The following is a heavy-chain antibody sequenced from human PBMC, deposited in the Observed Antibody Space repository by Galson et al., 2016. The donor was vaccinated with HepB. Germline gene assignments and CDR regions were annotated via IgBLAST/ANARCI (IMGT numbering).Heavy chain of an antibody. D-gene: IGHD3-10*01. Sequence: TLSLTCTVSNGSISGGIYYWSWFRQDTGKGLEWIGYISYSGSTYYNPSLKSRVLISIDTSKNHFSLKLSSVTAADTAVYYCARAPFSLYASGSYYRDYYYLDVWGKGTTVTVSS. CDR3: ARAPFSLYASGSYYRDYYYLDV. J-gene: IGHJ6*03. V-gene: IGHV4-31*03. CDR1: NGSISGGIYY. CDR2: ISYSGST.